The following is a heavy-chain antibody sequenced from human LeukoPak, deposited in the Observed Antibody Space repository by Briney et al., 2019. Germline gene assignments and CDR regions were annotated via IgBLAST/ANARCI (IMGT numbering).Heavy chain of an antibody. CDR1: GGSISSSSYY. CDR3: ARASSPSEFDP. CDR2: IYHSGST. Sequence: SETLSLTCTVSGGSISSSSYYWGWIRQPPGKGLEWIGSIYHSGSTYYNPSLKSRVTISVDKSKNQFSLKLSSVTAADTAVYYCARASSPSEFDPWGQGTLVTVSS. V-gene: IGHV4-39*07. J-gene: IGHJ5*02. D-gene: IGHD6-6*01.